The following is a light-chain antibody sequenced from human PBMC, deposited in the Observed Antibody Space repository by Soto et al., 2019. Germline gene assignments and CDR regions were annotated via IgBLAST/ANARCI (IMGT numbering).Light chain of an antibody. V-gene: IGLV1-44*01. J-gene: IGLJ2*01. CDR3: AAWDDSLNGVV. Sequence: QSVLTQPPSASGTPGQRVTISCSGSYSNIGSNTVNWYQQLPGTAPKLLIYSNNQRPSGVPDRFSASKSGTSASLAISGLQSEDEADYYCAAWDDSLNGVVFGGGTKLTVL. CDR2: SNN. CDR1: YSNIGSNT.